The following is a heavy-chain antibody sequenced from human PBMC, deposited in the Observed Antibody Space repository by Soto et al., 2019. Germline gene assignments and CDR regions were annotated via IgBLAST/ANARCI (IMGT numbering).Heavy chain of an antibody. CDR2: IKQDGSEK. V-gene: IGHV3-7*01. J-gene: IGHJ4*02. CDR1: GFTFTNYW. CDR3: ARDMGGFWSGYPEGGFDY. D-gene: IGHD3-3*01. Sequence: GGSLRLSCAASGFTFTNYWMSWVRQAPGKGLEWVANIKQDGSEKYYADSAKGRFIISRDNAKTSLYLQMNSLRAEDTAVYYSARDMGGFWSGYPEGGFDYWGQGTPVTVSS.